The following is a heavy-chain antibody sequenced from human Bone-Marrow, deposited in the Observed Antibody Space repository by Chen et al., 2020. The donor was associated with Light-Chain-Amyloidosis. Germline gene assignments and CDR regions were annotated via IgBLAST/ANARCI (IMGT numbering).Heavy chain of an antibody. Sequence: EVQLVESGGDLVQPGGSLRLSCAASGLTMSYYWMTWVRQAPGKGLEWVANIKQDGSEKYYVDSVKGRFSISRDNARNSLYLQMNSLRVEDTAVYYCVGGIGWLPDYWGQGTLVTVSS. CDR1: GLTMSYYW. CDR3: VGGIGWLPDY. CDR2: IKQDGSEK. J-gene: IGHJ4*02. V-gene: IGHV3-7*01. D-gene: IGHD6-19*01.